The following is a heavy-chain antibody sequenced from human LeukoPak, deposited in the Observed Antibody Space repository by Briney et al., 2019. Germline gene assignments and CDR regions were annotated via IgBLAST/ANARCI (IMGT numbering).Heavy chain of an antibody. CDR3: AKGKRRQTADDAFDI. CDR1: GFTFSSYA. V-gene: IGHV3-23*01. CDR2: ISGSVGST. Sequence: GGSLRLSCAASGFTFSSYAMSLVRQAPGEGLEWVSGISGSVGSTYYADSVKGRFTISRDNSKNTLYLEMDSLRAEDTAVYYCAKGKRRQTADDAFDIWGQGTLVTVSS. J-gene: IGHJ3*02.